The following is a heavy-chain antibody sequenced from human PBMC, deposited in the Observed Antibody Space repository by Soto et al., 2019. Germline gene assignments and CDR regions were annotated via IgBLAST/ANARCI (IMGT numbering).Heavy chain of an antibody. CDR1: GFTFDDYA. J-gene: IGHJ4*02. V-gene: IGHV3-9*01. D-gene: IGHD3-10*01. CDR3: AKDALLWFGELKTGGGFDY. CDR2: ISWNSGSI. Sequence: EVQLVESGGGLVQPGRSLRISCAASGFTFDDYAMHWVRQAPGKGLEWVSGISWNSGSIGYADSVQGRFTISRDNAKNSLYLQMNSLRAEDTALYYCAKDALLWFGELKTGGGFDYWGQGTLVTVSS.